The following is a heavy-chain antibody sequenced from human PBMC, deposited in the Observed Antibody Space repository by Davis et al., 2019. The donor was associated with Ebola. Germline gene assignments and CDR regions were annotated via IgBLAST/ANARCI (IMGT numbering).Heavy chain of an antibody. CDR2: INPTYGTT. Sequence: ASVKVSCKASGYTFTSYYMHWVRRAPGQGLEWMGIINPTYGTTTYAQKFQGRFTMTRDTSTSTVYMELSSLRSEDTAVYYCARDLAMTTVTPALCGIDYWGQGTLVTVSS. CDR1: GYTFTSYY. V-gene: IGHV1-46*01. J-gene: IGHJ4*02. D-gene: IGHD4-17*01. CDR3: ARDLAMTTVTPALCGIDY.